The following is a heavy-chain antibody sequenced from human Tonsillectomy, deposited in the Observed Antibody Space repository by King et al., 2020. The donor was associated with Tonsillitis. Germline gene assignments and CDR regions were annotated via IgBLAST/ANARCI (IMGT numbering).Heavy chain of an antibody. V-gene: IGHV3-30*03. Sequence: VQLVESGGGVVQPGTSLRLSCAASGFTFSSYGMHWVRQAPGKGLEWVTTISYDGSYTYYSDSVKGRFTISRDSSKKKLFLQLNRLKAGDTAVYYCATACDGGDCYSNYWGQGTLVTVSS. D-gene: IGHD2-21*02. J-gene: IGHJ4*02. CDR1: GFTFSSYG. CDR3: ATACDGGDCYSNY. CDR2: ISYDGSYT.